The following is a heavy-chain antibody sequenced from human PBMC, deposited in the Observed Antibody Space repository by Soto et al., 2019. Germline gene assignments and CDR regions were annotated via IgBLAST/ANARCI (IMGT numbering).Heavy chain of an antibody. J-gene: IGHJ5*02. CDR2: LTGDAKTT. V-gene: IGHV3-23*01. CDR1: GITLSDSA. CDR3: ARITRS. D-gene: IGHD3-3*01. Sequence: VGSLRLSCAASGITLSDSAMTWVRQAPGKGLEWISSLTGDAKTTYYADSVKGRFTVSRDISKNTFYLQMDSLRAEDTAMYFCARITRSWGQGTLVTVSS.